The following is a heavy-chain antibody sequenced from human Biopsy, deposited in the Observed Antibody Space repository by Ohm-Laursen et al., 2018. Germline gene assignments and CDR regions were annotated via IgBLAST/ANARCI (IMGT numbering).Heavy chain of an antibody. CDR2: IIPIPNVA. CDR1: GDSFTSYA. CDR3: ARGEGSSWFDP. J-gene: IGHJ5*02. V-gene: IGHV1-69*10. Sequence: SVKVSCKVSGDSFTSYAIGWVRQAPGQGLEWMGGIIPIPNVATYAQKFQGRITITADESTSTAYMELNSLTSDDTAVYFCARGEGSSWFDPWGHGTLVTVPS. D-gene: IGHD1-26*01.